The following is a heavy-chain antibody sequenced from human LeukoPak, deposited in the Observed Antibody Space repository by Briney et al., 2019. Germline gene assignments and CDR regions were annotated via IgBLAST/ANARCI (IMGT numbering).Heavy chain of an antibody. V-gene: IGHV4-34*01. Sequence: SETLSLTCAVYGGSFSGYYWSWIRQPPGKGLEWIGEINHSGSTNYNPSLKSRVTISVDTSKNQFSLKLSSVTAADKAGYYCARGVSSGWYREYYYYGMDVWGQGTTVTVSS. J-gene: IGHJ6*02. CDR3: ARGVSSGWYREYYYYGMDV. CDR1: GGSFSGYY. D-gene: IGHD6-19*01. CDR2: INHSGST.